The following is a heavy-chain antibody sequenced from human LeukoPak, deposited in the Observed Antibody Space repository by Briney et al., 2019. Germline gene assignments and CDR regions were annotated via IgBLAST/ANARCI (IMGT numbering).Heavy chain of an antibody. Sequence: GGSLRLSCAASGFTFSSYSMNWVRQAPGKGLEWVSSISSSSSYIYYADSVKGRFTISRDNAKNSLYLQMNSLRGEDTAVYYCARDWGGNYPFDYWGQGTLVTVSS. CDR2: ISSSSSYI. CDR1: GFTFSSYS. J-gene: IGHJ4*02. V-gene: IGHV3-21*01. D-gene: IGHD1-26*01. CDR3: ARDWGGNYPFDY.